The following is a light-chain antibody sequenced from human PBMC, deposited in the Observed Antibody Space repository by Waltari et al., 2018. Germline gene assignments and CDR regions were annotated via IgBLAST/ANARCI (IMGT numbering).Light chain of an antibody. CDR2: YDS. CDR3: QAWDRDTYV. J-gene: IGLJ1*01. CDR1: QLGDKS. Sequence: SYDLTQPPSVSVSPGQTAIIPCSGHQLGDKSVCWYQQKPGQSPVLIIYYDSKRPSGIPERFSGSNSGNTATLTISGTQAMDEADYYCQAWDRDTYVFGAGTKVTGL. V-gene: IGLV3-1*01.